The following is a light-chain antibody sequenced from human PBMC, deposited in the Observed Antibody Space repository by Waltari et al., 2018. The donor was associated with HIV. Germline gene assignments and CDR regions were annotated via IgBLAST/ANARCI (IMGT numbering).Light chain of an antibody. V-gene: IGLV1-44*01. CDR3: AVRDDRWNGVL. CDR2: SNN. J-gene: IGLJ2*01. CDR1: SSNIGSNP. Sequence: QSVLTQPPSVSGTPGQKVTISCSGGSSNIGSNPVNWYQQLPGTAPKLLIYSNNQRSSGVPDRFSGSKSGTSASLAISGLQSDDETDYYCAVRDDRWNGVLFGGGTRLTVL.